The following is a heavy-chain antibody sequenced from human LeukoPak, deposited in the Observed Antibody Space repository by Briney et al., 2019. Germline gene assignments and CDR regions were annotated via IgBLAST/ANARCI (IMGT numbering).Heavy chain of an antibody. D-gene: IGHD3-22*01. J-gene: IGHJ2*01. Sequence: PSETLSLTCTVSGGSISSYYWSWIRQPPGKGLEWIGYIYYSGSTNYNPSLMSRVTISVNTSKNQFSLKLSSVTAADTAVYYCARSYDSSGYYIFDLWGRGTLVTVSS. CDR2: IYYSGST. V-gene: IGHV4-59*08. CDR3: ARSYDSSGYYIFDL. CDR1: GGSISSYY.